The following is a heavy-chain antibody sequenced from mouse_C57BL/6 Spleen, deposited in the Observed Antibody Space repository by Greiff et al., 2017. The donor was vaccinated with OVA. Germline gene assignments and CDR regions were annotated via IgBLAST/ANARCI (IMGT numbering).Heavy chain of an antibody. J-gene: IGHJ1*03. CDR1: GYTFTDYY. D-gene: IGHD1-1*01. CDR3: ARSLFITTVVAHWYFDV. CDR2: IYPGSGNT. V-gene: IGHV1-76*01. Sequence: QVQLKQSGAELVRPGASVKLSCKASGYTFTDYYINWVKQRPGQGLEWIARIYPGSGNTYYNEKFKGKATLTAEKSSSTAYMQLSSLTSEDSAVYFCARSLFITTVVAHWYFDVWGTGTTVTVSS.